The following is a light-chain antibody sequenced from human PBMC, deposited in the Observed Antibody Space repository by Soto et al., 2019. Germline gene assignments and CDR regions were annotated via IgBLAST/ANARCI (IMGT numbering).Light chain of an antibody. Sequence: QSVLTQPASVSGSPGQSITISCTGTSSDVGGYNYVSWYQQYPGKAPKLMIYDVSNRPSEVSNRFSGSKSGNTASLTISGLQAEDEADYYCSSYTISNTLVFGSGTKVTVL. CDR3: SSYTISNTLV. CDR1: SSDVGGYNY. CDR2: DVS. V-gene: IGLV2-14*01. J-gene: IGLJ1*01.